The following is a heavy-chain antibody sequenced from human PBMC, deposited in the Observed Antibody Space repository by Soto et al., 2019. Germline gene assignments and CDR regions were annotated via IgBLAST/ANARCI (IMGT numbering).Heavy chain of an antibody. CDR2: IDPSDSYT. V-gene: IGHV5-10-1*01. J-gene: IGHJ3*02. CDR3: ARYYYDSSGYYSEAFGI. Sequence: GESLKISCKGSGYSFTSYWISWVRQMPGKGLERMGRIDPSDSYTNYSPSFQGHVTISADKSISTAYLQWSSLKASDTAMYYCARYYYDSSGYYSEAFGIWGQGTMVTVSS. D-gene: IGHD3-22*01. CDR1: GYSFTSYW.